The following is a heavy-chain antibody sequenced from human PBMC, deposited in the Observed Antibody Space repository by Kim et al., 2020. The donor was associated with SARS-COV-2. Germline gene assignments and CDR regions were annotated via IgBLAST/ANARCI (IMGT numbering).Heavy chain of an antibody. V-gene: IGHV3-30*03. CDR2: ISYDGSNK. Sequence: GGSLRLSCAASGFTFSSYGMHWVRQAPGKGLEWVAVISYDGSNKYYADSVKGRFTISRDNSKNTLYLQMNSLRAEDTAVYYCAPLPGFTFGGVIVDYWG. J-gene: IGHJ4*01. CDR1: GFTFSSYG. D-gene: IGHD3-16*02. CDR3: APLPGFTFGGVIVDY.